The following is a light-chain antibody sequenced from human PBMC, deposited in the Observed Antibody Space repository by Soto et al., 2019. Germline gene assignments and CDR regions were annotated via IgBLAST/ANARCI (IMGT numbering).Light chain of an antibody. J-gene: IGKJ3*01. Sequence: EIVLTQSPATLSLSPGQRATLSCRASQSVSSYLAWYQQKPGQAPRLLIYDAANRATGIPARFSGSGSGTDFTLTISSLEPEDLAVYYCQQRSIWPLFGPGTKVDIK. CDR3: QQRSIWPL. CDR1: QSVSSY. V-gene: IGKV3-11*01. CDR2: DAA.